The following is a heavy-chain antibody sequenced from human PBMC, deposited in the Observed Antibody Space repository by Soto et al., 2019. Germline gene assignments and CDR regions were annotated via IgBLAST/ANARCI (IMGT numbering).Heavy chain of an antibody. Sequence: ASVKVSCKASGYTFTSYYMHWVRQAPGQGLEWMGIINPICGSTSYAQKFQGRVTITADESTSTAYMELSSLRSEDTAVYYCARAGYSSSWYYFDYWGQGTLVTVS. CDR1: GYTFTSYY. CDR2: INPICGST. CDR3: ARAGYSSSWYYFDY. J-gene: IGHJ4*02. D-gene: IGHD6-13*01. V-gene: IGHV1-46*01.